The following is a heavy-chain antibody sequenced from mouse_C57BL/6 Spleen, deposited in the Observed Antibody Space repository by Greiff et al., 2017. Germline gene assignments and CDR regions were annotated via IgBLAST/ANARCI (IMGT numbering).Heavy chain of an antibody. Sequence: VQLQQSGAELVRPGASVTLSCKASGYTFTDYEMHWVKQTPVHGLEWIGAIDPETGGTAYNQKFKGKAILTADKSSSTAYMELRSLTSEDSAVYYCTRGLDSITRVVAGGGAVDYWGQGTSVTVSS. V-gene: IGHV1-15*01. D-gene: IGHD1-1*01. J-gene: IGHJ4*01. CDR1: GYTFTDYE. CDR2: IDPETGGT. CDR3: TRGLDSITRVVAGGGAVDY.